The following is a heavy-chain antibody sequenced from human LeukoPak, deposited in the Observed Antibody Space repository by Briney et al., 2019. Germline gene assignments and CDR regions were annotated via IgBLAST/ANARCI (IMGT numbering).Heavy chain of an antibody. CDR3: AREYYDYVWGSYRHWFDP. J-gene: IGHJ5*02. V-gene: IGHV1-2*02. Sequence: ASVKVSCKASGYTYTGYYMHWVRQAPGQGLEWMGWINPNSGGTNYAQKFQGRVTMTRDTSISTAYMELSRLRSDGTAVYYCAREYYDYVWGSYRHWFDPWGQGTLVTVSS. CDR2: INPNSGGT. CDR1: GYTYTGYY. D-gene: IGHD3-16*02.